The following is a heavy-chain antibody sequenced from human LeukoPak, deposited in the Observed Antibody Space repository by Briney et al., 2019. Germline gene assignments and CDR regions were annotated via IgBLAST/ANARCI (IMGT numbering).Heavy chain of an antibody. V-gene: IGHV3-48*02. CDR2: ISSSSSTI. CDR3: TSGSGYYLDY. CDR1: GFTFSNYA. Sequence: GGSLRLSCAASGFTFSNYAMNWVRQAPGKGLEWVSYISSSSSTIYYADSVKGRFTISRDNAKNSLYLQMNSLRDEDTAVYYCTSGSGYYLDYWGQGTLVTVSS. J-gene: IGHJ4*02. D-gene: IGHD3-22*01.